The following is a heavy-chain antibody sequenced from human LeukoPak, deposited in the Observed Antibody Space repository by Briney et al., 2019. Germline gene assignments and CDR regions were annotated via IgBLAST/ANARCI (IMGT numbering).Heavy chain of an antibody. D-gene: IGHD3-22*01. V-gene: IGHV4-31*03. CDR2: IYYSGST. Sequence: SQTLSLTCTVSGGSISSGGYYWSWIRQHPGKGLEWIGYIYYSGSTYYNPSLKSRVTISLDKSKNQFSLKLSSVTAADTAVYYCARGYYGSSGYFYFDYWGQGALVTVSS. CDR1: GGSISSGGYY. CDR3: ARGYYGSSGYFYFDY. J-gene: IGHJ4*02.